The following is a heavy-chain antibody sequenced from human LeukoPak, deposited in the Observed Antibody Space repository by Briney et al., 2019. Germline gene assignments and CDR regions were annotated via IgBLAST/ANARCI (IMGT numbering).Heavy chain of an antibody. Sequence: GGSLTLSCAASGFTFSSYTMVWVRQAPGKGLEYVAAIISNGGRTHYTDAVKGRFTISRDNSENTVFLQMGSLRADDVAVYYCARVKMGATISDFYYYYRDVWGKGTTVTVSS. J-gene: IGHJ6*03. CDR1: GFTFSSYT. D-gene: IGHD1-26*01. CDR3: ARVKMGATISDFYYYYRDV. CDR2: IISNGGRT. V-gene: IGHV3-64*02.